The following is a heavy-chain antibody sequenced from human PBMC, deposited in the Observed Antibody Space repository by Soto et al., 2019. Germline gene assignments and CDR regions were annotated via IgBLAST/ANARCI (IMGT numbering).Heavy chain of an antibody. CDR1: GFTFSVYW. V-gene: IGHV3-74*01. CDR2: IDSDGSTT. D-gene: IGHD4-4*01. CDR3: AGPEYSNYVPGVDV. J-gene: IGHJ6*02. Sequence: EVQLVESGGGLVQPGGSLRLSCAASGFTFSVYWMHWVRQAPGKGLVWVSRIDSDGSTTSYADSGKGQLTISGDNAERPLYRQMNSRRAEDTAVYYSAGPEYSNYVPGVDVWAKGPRSPSP.